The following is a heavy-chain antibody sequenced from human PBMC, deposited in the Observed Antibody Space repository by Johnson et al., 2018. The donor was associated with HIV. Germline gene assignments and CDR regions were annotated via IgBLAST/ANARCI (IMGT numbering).Heavy chain of an antibody. D-gene: IGHD6-25*01. V-gene: IGHV3-30*04. CDR3: ARGGLEYSSALGLGYAFDV. CDR2: TSFDESNK. J-gene: IGHJ3*01. Sequence: QVQLVESGGGVVQPGRSLRLSCAASGFTFSNFAMHWVRHAPGKGLEWVTFTSFDESNKYYADSVKGRFPISRDNSKNTLYLQMNGLRAEDTAVYYCARGGLEYSSALGLGYAFDVWGQGTVVTVSS. CDR1: GFTFSNFA.